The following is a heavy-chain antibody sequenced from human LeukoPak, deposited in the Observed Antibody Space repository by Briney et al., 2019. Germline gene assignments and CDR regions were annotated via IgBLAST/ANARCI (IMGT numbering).Heavy chain of an antibody. CDR3: VKARSSYSSSWSWFDP. Sequence: GGSLRLSCSASGLTFSSYAMHWVRQAPGKGLEYVSAISSNGGSTYYADSVKDRFTISRDNSKNTPYLQMSSLRVEDTAVYYCVKARSSYSSSWSWFDPWGQGTLVTVSS. CDR1: GLTFSSYA. D-gene: IGHD6-13*01. CDR2: ISSNGGST. J-gene: IGHJ5*02. V-gene: IGHV3-64D*06.